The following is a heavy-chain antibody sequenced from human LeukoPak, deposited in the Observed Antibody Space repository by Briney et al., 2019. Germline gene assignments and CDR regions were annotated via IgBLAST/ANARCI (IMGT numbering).Heavy chain of an antibody. J-gene: IGHJ4*02. V-gene: IGHV3-23*01. Sequence: GGSLRLSCAASGFTFSSYAMSWVRQAPGKGLEWVSAISGSGGSTYYADSVKGRCTISRDNSKNTLYLQMNSLRAEDTAVYYCAKDDDYGDYVSFDYWGQGTLVTVSS. D-gene: IGHD4-17*01. CDR2: ISGSGGST. CDR1: GFTFSSYA. CDR3: AKDDDYGDYVSFDY.